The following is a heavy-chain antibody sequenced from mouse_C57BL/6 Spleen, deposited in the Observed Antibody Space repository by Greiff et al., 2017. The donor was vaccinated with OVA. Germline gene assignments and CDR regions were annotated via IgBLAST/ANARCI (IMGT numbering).Heavy chain of an antibody. V-gene: IGHV1-7*01. CDR3: ARRITTVVAEDYAMDY. J-gene: IGHJ4*01. Sequence: VQLQQSGAELAKPGASVKLSCKASGYTFTSYWMHWVKQRPGQGLEWIRYINPSSGYTKYNQKFKDKATLTADKSSSTAYMQLSSLTYEDSAVYYCARRITTVVAEDYAMDYWGQGTSVTVSS. CDR1: GYTFTSYW. CDR2: INPSSGYT. D-gene: IGHD1-1*01.